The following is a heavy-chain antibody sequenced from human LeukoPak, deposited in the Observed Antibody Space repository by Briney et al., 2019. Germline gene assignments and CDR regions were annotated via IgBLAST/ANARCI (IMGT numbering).Heavy chain of an antibody. Sequence: GGSLRLSCAASGFTFSTYWMYWVRQAPGKGLVWVSRINSEGSRTSYADSVKGRFTISRDNARNTLYLQMNSLRAEDTAVYYCARGILEFWGRGTLVTVSS. D-gene: IGHD1-26*01. CDR2: INSEGSRT. J-gene: IGHJ2*01. CDR3: ARGILEF. V-gene: IGHV3-74*01. CDR1: GFTFSTYW.